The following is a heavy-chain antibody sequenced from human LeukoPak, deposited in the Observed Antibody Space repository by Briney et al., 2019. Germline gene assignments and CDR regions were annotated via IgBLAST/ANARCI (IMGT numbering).Heavy chain of an antibody. J-gene: IGHJ3*02. CDR3: AREIGGGAFDI. D-gene: IGHD3-16*01. CDR2: ISYYGSNK. V-gene: IGHV3-30-3*01. CDR1: GFTFSSYA. Sequence: GGSLRLSCAASGFTFSSYAMHWVRQASGKGLEWVAVISYYGSNKYYADSVKGRFTISRDNSKNTLYLQMNSLRAEDTAVYYCAREIGGGAFDIWGQGTMVTVSS.